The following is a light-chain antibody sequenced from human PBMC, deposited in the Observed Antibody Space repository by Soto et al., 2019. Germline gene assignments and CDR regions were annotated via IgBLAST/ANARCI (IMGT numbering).Light chain of an antibody. V-gene: IGKV1-27*01. CDR1: QGINNF. CDR3: QKYDSVPLT. CDR2: AAS. J-gene: IGKJ4*01. Sequence: GDRVTITCRASQGINNFVAWYQQKPGEVPTLLIYAASTLQSGVPSRFSGSGFGTDFVLTISSLEPEDVATYYCQKYDSVPLTFGGGTRVEIK.